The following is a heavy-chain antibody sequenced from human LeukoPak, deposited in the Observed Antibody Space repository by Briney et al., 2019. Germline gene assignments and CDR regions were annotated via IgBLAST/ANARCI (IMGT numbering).Heavy chain of an antibody. CDR2: ISYDGSNK. Sequence: PGGSLRLSCAASGFTFSSYGMHWVRQAPGKGLEWVAVISYDGSNKYYADSVKGRFTISRDNSKNTLYLQMNSLRAEDTAVYYCAKGIGYCSGGSCYSYYYGMDVWGQGTTVTVSS. CDR3: AKGIGYCSGGSCYSYYYGMDV. CDR1: GFTFSSYG. D-gene: IGHD2-15*01. J-gene: IGHJ6*02. V-gene: IGHV3-30*18.